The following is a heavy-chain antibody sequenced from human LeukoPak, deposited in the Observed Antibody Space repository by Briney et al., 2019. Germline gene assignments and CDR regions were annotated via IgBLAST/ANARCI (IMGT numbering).Heavy chain of an antibody. Sequence: GGSLRLSCAASGFTFSNYNMNWVRQAPGKATEWVSSISSSSSYIYYADSVKGRFTISRRNAKNSLYLQMNSLRAEDTAVYYCASGGLLAFDPWGQGTLVTVSS. CDR2: ISSSSSYI. CDR1: GFTFSNYN. CDR3: ASGGLLAFDP. J-gene: IGHJ5*02. V-gene: IGHV3-21*04.